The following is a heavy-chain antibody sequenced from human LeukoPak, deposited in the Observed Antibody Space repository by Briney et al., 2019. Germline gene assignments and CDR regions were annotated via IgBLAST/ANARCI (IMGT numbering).Heavy chain of an antibody. Sequence: SETLSLTCTVSGASISSDSNYWAWVRQPPGQGLQWIGSIYHTGSTFYNPSLMSRVSISIDSSKKQFSLKLSSVTVADTALYYCARDISISWFYSWGQGTLVSVSS. CDR1: GASISSDSNY. D-gene: IGHD2-21*01. V-gene: IGHV4-39*07. J-gene: IGHJ5*01. CDR3: ARDISISWFYS. CDR2: IYHTGST.